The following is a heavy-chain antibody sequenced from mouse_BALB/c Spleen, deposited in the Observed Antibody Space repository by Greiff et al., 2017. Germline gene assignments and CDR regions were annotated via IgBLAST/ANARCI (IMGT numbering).Heavy chain of an antibody. J-gene: IGHJ2*01. V-gene: IGHV2-9*02. CDR1: GFSLTSYG. Sequence: QVQLKQSGPGLVAPSQSLSITCTVSGFSLTSYGVHWVRQPPGKGLEWLGVIWAGGSTNYNSALMSRLSISKDNSKSQVFLKMNSLQTDDTAMYYCAREAIITTVYFDYWGQGTTLTVSS. D-gene: IGHD1-1*01. CDR2: IWAGGST. CDR3: AREAIITTVYFDY.